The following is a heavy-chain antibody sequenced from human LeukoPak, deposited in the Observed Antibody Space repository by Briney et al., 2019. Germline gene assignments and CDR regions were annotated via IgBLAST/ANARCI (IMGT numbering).Heavy chain of an antibody. D-gene: IGHD5-12*01. CDR3: AKSSRGYVSSFDY. V-gene: IGHV3-23*01. J-gene: IGHJ4*02. Sequence: GGSLRLSCAASGFTFSSYAMSWVRRAPGKGLEWVSAISGSGGSTYYADSVKGRFTISRDNSKNTLYPQMNSLRAEDTAVYYCAKSSRGYVSSFDYWGQGTLVTVSS. CDR2: ISGSGGST. CDR1: GFTFSSYA.